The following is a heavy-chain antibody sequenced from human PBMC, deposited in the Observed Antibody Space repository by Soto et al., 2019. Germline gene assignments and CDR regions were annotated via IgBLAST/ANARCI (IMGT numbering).Heavy chain of an antibody. J-gene: IGHJ1*01. Sequence: QMQLEESGGGVAQPGRSLRLSCAASGFSFNTYVMHWVRQAPGKGLEWVAGISHDGSSQHYAGSVKGRFPISRDNSRSTLNMEMNSLTDEDTAVYHCATEDESSGHAGTFHHWGQGTLVTVSS. CDR1: GFSFNTYV. V-gene: IGHV3-30-3*01. D-gene: IGHD3-22*01. CDR3: ATEDESSGHAGTFHH. CDR2: ISHDGSSQ.